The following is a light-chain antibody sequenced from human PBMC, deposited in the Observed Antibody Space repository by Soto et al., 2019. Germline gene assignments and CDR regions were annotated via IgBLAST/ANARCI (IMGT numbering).Light chain of an antibody. V-gene: IGKV1-5*01. J-gene: IGKJ1*01. Sequence: DIQMTQYPSNRSSSFGDRVTITCRASQSISSCFAWYQQKPGKAPKLLIYDASRFERGDPSRFSGSASGTETTVTISSLKNDDVATYYSQKYNSYTWTFGQGTKVDIK. CDR3: QKYNSYTWT. CDR2: DAS. CDR1: QSISSC.